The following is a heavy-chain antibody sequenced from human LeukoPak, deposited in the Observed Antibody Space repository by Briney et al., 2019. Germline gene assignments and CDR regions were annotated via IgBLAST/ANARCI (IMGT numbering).Heavy chain of an antibody. CDR3: ARGWLRLSTWGFDI. Sequence: SQTLSLTCNVSGGSSSRSNFYWGWIRQPPGKGLEWIGSYFSSGSTYYSPSLKSRITMSVDTSKNQFSLKLSSVTAADTAVYYCARGWLRLSTWGFDIWGQGTMVTVSS. CDR2: YFSSGST. CDR1: GGSSSRSNFY. J-gene: IGHJ3*02. V-gene: IGHV4-39*07. D-gene: IGHD5-12*01.